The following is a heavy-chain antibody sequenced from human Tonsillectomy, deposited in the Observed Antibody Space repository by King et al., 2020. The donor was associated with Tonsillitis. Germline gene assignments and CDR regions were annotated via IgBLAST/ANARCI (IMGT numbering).Heavy chain of an antibody. J-gene: IGHJ6*03. CDR2: ISGSVRSI. CDR3: ARGRLGGNSDYLYMDF. Sequence: QLQLVQSGGGLVKPGGSLRLSCAASGFTFSDYFMTWIRQAPGKGLEWVSYISGSVRSINYADSVRGRFTISRDNAKNSLFLQMNSLRDEETAVYFCARGRLGGNSDYLYMDFWGKGTTVTVSS. V-gene: IGHV3-11*01. D-gene: IGHD4-23*01. CDR1: GFTFSDYF.